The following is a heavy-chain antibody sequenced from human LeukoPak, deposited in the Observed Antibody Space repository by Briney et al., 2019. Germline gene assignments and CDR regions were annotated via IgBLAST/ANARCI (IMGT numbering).Heavy chain of an antibody. CDR3: AREAYDSGSFRTDYYYMDV. Sequence: ASVKVSCKASGYTFTGYFLHWVRQAPGQGLEWRGWITPNSGGTNDAQRFQGRVTMTRDTSISTAYMELSRLRSDDTAVYYCAREAYDSGSFRTDYYYMDVWGEGTTVTISS. V-gene: IGHV1-2*02. CDR1: GYTFTGYF. J-gene: IGHJ6*03. D-gene: IGHD3-10*01. CDR2: ITPNSGGT.